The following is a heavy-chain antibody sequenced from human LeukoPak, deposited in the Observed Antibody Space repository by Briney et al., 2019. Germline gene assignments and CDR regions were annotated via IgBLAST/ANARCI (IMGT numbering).Heavy chain of an antibody. CDR3: ARLGGYLDAFDI. CDR1: VGSISSSSYY. J-gene: IGHJ3*02. Sequence: SETLSLTCTVSVGSISSSSYYWGWIRQPPGKGLEWIGSIYYSGSTYYNPSLKSRVTISVDTSKNQFSLKLSSVTAADTAVYYCARLGGYLDAFDIWGQGTMVTVSS. D-gene: IGHD3-16*01. V-gene: IGHV4-39*01. CDR2: IYYSGST.